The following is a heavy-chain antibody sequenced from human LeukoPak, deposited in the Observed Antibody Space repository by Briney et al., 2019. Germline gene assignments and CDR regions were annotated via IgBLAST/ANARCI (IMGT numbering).Heavy chain of an antibody. Sequence: SQTLSLTCDISGDSVSSNSAAWNWIRQSPSRGLEWLGRTYYRSKWSNDYAVSVKSRITINPDTSKNQFSLQLNSVTPDDTAVYYCAREADSGGRYYRYSYYCGQGTLVTVSS. CDR3: AREADSGGRYYRYSYY. D-gene: IGHD1-26*01. J-gene: IGHJ4*02. CDR1: GDSVSSNSAA. CDR2: TYYRSKWSN. V-gene: IGHV6-1*01.